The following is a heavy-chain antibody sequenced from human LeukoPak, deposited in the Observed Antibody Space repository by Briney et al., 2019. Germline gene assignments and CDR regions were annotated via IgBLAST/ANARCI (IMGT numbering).Heavy chain of an antibody. CDR3: ARRSAARDAFDI. CDR2: INQDGTEK. CDR1: GFSFTTYW. J-gene: IGHJ3*02. V-gene: IGHV3-7*01. D-gene: IGHD6-6*01. Sequence: PGESLRLSCAASGFSFTTYWMSWVRQAQGKGLEWVANINQDGTEKYYVDSMKGRFTISRDNGKNSLYLQMNSLGVEDTAVYYCARRSAARDAFDIWGQGTMVTGSS.